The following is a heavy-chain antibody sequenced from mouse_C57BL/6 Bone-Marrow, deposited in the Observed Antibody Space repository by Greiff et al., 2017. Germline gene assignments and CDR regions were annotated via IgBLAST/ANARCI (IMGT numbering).Heavy chain of an antibody. D-gene: IGHD2-1*01. CDR3: ARGGYGNPFAY. J-gene: IGHJ3*01. CDR1: GYTFTSYW. Sequence: QVQLQQPGAELVMPGASVKLSCKASGYTFTSYWMHWVKQRPGQGLEWIGEIDPSDSYTNYNQKFKGKSTLTVDKSSSTAYMQLSRLTSEDSAVYYCARGGYGNPFAYWGQGTLVTVSA. V-gene: IGHV1-69*01. CDR2: IDPSDSYT.